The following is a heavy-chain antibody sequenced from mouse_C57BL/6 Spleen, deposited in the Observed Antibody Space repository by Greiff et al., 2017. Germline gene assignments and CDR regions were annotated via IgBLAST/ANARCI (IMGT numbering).Heavy chain of an antibody. CDR1: GYTFTDYN. J-gene: IGHJ2*01. D-gene: IGHD2-3*01. Sequence: VQLQQSGPELVKPGASVKMSCKASGYTFTDYNMHWVKQSHGKSLEWIGYINPNNGGTSYNQKFKGKATLTVNKSSSTAYMELRSLTSEDSAVYYCARGGYDGYKLDYWGQGTTLTVSS. CDR2: INPNNGGT. CDR3: ARGGYDGYKLDY. V-gene: IGHV1-22*01.